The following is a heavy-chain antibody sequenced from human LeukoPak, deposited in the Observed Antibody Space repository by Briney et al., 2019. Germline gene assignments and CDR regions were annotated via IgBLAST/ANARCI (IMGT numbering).Heavy chain of an antibody. V-gene: IGHV3-30*18. CDR3: AKGKWELLYYLDY. CDR1: GFTFISYG. Sequence: GGSLRLSGAASGFTFISYGMSWVGQAPGKGLNGVAVISYDGRNKYYADSVKGRFTISRDNSKNTLYLQMNSLRAEDTAVYYCAKGKWELLYYLDYWGQGTLVTVSS. J-gene: IGHJ4*02. CDR2: ISYDGRNK. D-gene: IGHD1-26*01.